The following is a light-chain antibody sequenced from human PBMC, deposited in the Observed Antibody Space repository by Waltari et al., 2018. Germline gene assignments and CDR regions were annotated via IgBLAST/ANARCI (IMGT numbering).Light chain of an antibody. CDR3: SSYISSSTLAL. CDR1: SSDVGCYRY. CDR2: YVS. Sequence: QSALTPPTSVSGSPGQSITRSCTRPSSDVGCYRYVSWYQQPPGKAPKLMVYYVSNRPSRVSIRVSGSTSGNTASLTLSGLQADDEAYYYCSSYISSSTLALFGGGTSLTVL. V-gene: IGLV2-14*03. J-gene: IGLJ2*01.